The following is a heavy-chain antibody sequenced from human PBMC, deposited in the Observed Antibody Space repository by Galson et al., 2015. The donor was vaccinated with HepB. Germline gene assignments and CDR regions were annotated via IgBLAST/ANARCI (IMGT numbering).Heavy chain of an antibody. CDR3: AKDRGYFASGQNAMDV. Sequence: SLRLSCAASGFIFSTYGMHWVRQAPGEGLEWLAFIRYDGSNKYADSVKGRFTISRDNSENTLYLQMSRLRTDDTALYYCAKDRGYFASGQNAMDVWGQGTTVTVSS. J-gene: IGHJ6*02. CDR1: GFIFSTYG. D-gene: IGHD3-10*01. V-gene: IGHV3-30*02. CDR2: IRYDGSNK.